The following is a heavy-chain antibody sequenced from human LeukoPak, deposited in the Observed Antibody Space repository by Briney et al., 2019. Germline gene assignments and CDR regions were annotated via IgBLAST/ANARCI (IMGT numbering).Heavy chain of an antibody. D-gene: IGHD3-3*01. J-gene: IGHJ6*03. CDR1: GFTFSGSA. CDR3: TSSYYDFWSGHYYMDV. CDR2: IRSKANSYAT. V-gene: IGHV3-73*01. Sequence: GGSLTLSCAASGFTFSGSAMHWVRQASGKGLEWVGRIRSKANSYATAYAASVKGRFTISRDDSKNTAYLQMNSLKTEDTAVYYCTSSYYDFWSGHYYMDVWGKGTTVTVSS.